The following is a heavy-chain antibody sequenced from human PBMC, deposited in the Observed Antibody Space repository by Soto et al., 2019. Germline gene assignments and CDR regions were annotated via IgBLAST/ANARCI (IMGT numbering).Heavy chain of an antibody. J-gene: IGHJ6*04. CDR1: GYTFTSYG. V-gene: IGHV1-18*01. Sequence: GASVKVSCKASGYTFTSYGISWVRQAPGQGLEWMGWISAYNGNTNYAQKLQGRVTMSTDTSTSTAYMELRSLRSDDTAVYYCARVVQWLVRNYGMDVWGKGTTVTVSS. CDR3: ARVVQWLVRNYGMDV. CDR2: ISAYNGNT. D-gene: IGHD6-19*01.